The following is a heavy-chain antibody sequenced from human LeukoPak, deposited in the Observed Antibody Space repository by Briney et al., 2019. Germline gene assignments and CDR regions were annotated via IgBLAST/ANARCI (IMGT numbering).Heavy chain of an antibody. Sequence: GGSLRLSCVASGFSFGKYWMSWVRQAPGKGLEWVAVIWYDGSNKHYADSVKGRFTISRDNSKNTLYLQMNSLRVDDTAVFYCARDQYDTWSRRGNFDSWGQGTLVIVSS. CDR3: ARDQYDTWSRRGNFDS. D-gene: IGHD3-3*01. CDR1: GFSFGKYW. V-gene: IGHV3-33*07. J-gene: IGHJ4*02. CDR2: IWYDGSNK.